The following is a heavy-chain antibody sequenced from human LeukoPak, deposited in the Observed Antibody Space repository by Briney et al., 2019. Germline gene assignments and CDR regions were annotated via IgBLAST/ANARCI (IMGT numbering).Heavy chain of an antibody. V-gene: IGHV3-74*01. CDR1: GFSFSTYW. Sequence: GGSLRLSCAASGFSFSTYWIHWVRHVPGKGPVWVARINRDGSSTTYADSVKGRFTISRDNANNTLYLQMDSLRVEDTAVYYCARDPPHFYGSSRYYFDLWGQGTLVTVSS. J-gene: IGHJ4*02. CDR3: ARDPPHFYGSSRYYFDL. CDR2: INRDGSST. D-gene: IGHD3-10*01.